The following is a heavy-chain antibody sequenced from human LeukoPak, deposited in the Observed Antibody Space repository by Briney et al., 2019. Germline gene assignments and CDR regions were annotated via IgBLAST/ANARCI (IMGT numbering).Heavy chain of an antibody. CDR2: ISGSGGST. Sequence: PGGSLRLSCAASGFTFSSYAMSWVRQAPGKGLEWVSAISGSGGSTYYADSVKGRFIISRDNAKNSLYLQMNSLRAEDTAVYYCARTLNRGRYCGGDCSSDYWGQGTLVTVSS. V-gene: IGHV3-23*01. CDR1: GFTFSSYA. CDR3: ARTLNRGRYCGGDCSSDY. D-gene: IGHD2-21*01. J-gene: IGHJ4*02.